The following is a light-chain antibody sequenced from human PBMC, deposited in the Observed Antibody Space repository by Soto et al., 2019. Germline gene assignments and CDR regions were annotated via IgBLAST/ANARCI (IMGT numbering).Light chain of an antibody. CDR2: AAS. J-gene: IGKJ1*01. V-gene: IGKV1-5*01. CDR1: QSISSY. CDR3: QHYNSYSEA. Sequence: DVQMTQSPYSLSASVGAGVTIACRASQSISSYVSWYQQKPGKAPKLLIYAASRLESGVPSRFSGSGSGTEFTLTISSLQPDDFATYYCQHYNSYSEAFGQGTKVDI.